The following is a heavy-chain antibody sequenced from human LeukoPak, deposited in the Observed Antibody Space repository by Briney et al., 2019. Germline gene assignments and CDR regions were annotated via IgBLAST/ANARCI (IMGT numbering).Heavy chain of an antibody. CDR1: GGSISRYY. V-gene: IGHV4-59*08. J-gene: IGHJ5*02. Sequence: SETLSLTCTVSGGSISRYYWSWIRQPPGKGLEWIGYIYYSGSTNYNPSLKRRVTISVDTSKNQFSLKLSSVTAADTAVYYCARRRSGTSSEFDPWGQGTLVTVSS. CDR2: IYYSGST. CDR3: ARRRSGTSSEFDP. D-gene: IGHD6-6*01.